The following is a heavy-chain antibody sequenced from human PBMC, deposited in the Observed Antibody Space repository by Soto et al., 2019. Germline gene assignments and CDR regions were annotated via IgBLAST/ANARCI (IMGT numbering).Heavy chain of an antibody. J-gene: IGHJ4*02. CDR2: INHSGST. CDR3: ARYYDFWSGYYRGPFDY. CDR1: GGSFSGYY. D-gene: IGHD3-3*01. V-gene: IGHV4-34*01. Sequence: QVQLQQWGAGLLKPSETLSLTCAVYGGSFSGYYWSWIRQPPGKGLEWIGEINHSGSTNYNPSLKSRVTISVDTSKKQFSLKLSSVTAADTAVYYCARYYDFWSGYYRGPFDYWGQGTLVTVSS.